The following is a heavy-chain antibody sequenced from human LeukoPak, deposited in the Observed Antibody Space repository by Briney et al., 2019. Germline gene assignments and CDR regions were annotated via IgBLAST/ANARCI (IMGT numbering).Heavy chain of an antibody. CDR3: ARHLSGVTGYTYGRGIDY. D-gene: IGHD5-18*01. CDR2: IKKDGSEK. V-gene: IGHV3-7*01. J-gene: IGHJ4*02. CDR1: GFTFSSYW. Sequence: GGSLRLSCAASGFTFSSYWMSWVRQAPGKGLEWVANIKKDGSEKYYVDSVKGRFAISRDNAKTSLYLQMNSLRVEDTSVYYCARHLSGVTGYTYGRGIDYWGQGTLVTVSS.